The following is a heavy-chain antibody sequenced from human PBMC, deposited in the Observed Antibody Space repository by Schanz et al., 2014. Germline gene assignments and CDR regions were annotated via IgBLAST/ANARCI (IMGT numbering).Heavy chain of an antibody. D-gene: IGHD6-13*01. CDR3: TAQQLGSHYLYGMDV. CDR1: GFTFSASA. J-gene: IGHJ6*02. V-gene: IGHV3-73*02. CDR2: IRSKPNNYAT. Sequence: EVQLVESCGGLVHPGGSLKISSAASGFTFSASAMHWVRQSPGKGLECVGHIRSKPNNYATEYAASMKGRFTISRDDSKNTTYLQTNSPQTEAPAVYVRTAQQLGSHYLYGMDVWGQGTTVTVS.